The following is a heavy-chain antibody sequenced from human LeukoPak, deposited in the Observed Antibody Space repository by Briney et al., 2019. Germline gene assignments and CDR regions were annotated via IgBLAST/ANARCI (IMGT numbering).Heavy chain of an antibody. J-gene: IGHJ4*02. CDR2: ISSASSYT. CDR1: GFTFSDYY. CDR3: ARLRSSSWYGDY. Sequence: GGSLRLSCTASGFTFSDYYMSWIRQAPGKGLEWVSYISSASSYTHYADSVKGRFTISRDNAKNSLYLQMNSLRAGDTAVYYCARLRSSSWYGDYWGQGTLVTVSS. V-gene: IGHV3-11*03. D-gene: IGHD6-13*01.